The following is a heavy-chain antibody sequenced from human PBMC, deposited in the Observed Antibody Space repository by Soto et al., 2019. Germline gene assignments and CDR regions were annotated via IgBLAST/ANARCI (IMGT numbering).Heavy chain of an antibody. D-gene: IGHD2-2*01. J-gene: IGHJ6*02. Sequence: QVQLVESGGGVVQPGRSVRLSCAAAGFTFSSYAMHWVRQAPGKGLEWVAVISYDGSNKYYADSVKGRFTISRDNSKNTLYLQMNSLRAEDTAVYYCANFLVVPAALPLDVWCQGTTLTVSS. CDR2: ISYDGSNK. CDR3: ANFLVVPAALPLDV. CDR1: GFTFSSYA. V-gene: IGHV3-30-3*01.